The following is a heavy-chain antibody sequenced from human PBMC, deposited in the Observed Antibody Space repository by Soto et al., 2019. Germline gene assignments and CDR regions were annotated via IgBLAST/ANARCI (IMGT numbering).Heavy chain of an antibody. CDR2: ISYDGSNK. D-gene: IGHD5-12*01. V-gene: IGHV3-30*18. CDR3: AKDRSDIVATIVGDY. J-gene: IGHJ4*02. CDR1: GFTFSSYG. Sequence: GGSLRLSCAASGFTFSSYGMHWVRQAPGKGLEWVAVISYDGSNKYYADSVKGRFTISRDNSKNTLYLQMNSLRAEDTAVYYCAKDRSDIVATIVGDYWGQGTLVTVSS.